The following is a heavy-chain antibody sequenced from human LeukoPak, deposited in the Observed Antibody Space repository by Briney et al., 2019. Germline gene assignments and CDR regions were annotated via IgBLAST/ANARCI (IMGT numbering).Heavy chain of an antibody. V-gene: IGHV1-2*02. CDR2: IIPDTGDT. Sequence: ASVKVSCKASGYTFTAYYVHWVRQAPGQGLEWMGWIIPDTGDTKYAQKFQGRVTMTRDTSISTAYMDLSRLISDDTAMYYCARGGTMIRGPFDPWGQGTLVTVSS. CDR1: GYTFTAYY. CDR3: ARGGTMIRGPFDP. D-gene: IGHD3-10*01. J-gene: IGHJ5*02.